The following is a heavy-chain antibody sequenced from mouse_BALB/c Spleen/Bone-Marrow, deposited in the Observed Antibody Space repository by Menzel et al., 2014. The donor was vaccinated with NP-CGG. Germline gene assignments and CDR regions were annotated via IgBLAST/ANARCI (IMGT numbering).Heavy chain of an antibody. CDR2: IWAGGST. V-gene: IGHV2-9*02. D-gene: IGHD1-1*01. CDR1: EFSLTSYG. Sequence: QVQLKDSGPGLVAPSQSLSITCTVSEFSLTSYGVHWVRQPPGKGLEWLGVIWAGGSTNYNSALMSRLSISKDNSKSQVFLKMNSLQTDDTAMYYCARGGSSRAWFAYWGQGTLVTVSA. CDR3: ARGGSSRAWFAY. J-gene: IGHJ3*01.